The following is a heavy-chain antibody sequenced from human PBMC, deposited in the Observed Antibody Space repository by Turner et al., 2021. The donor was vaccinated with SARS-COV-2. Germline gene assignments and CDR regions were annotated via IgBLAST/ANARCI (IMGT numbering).Heavy chain of an antibody. D-gene: IGHD4-4*01. J-gene: IGHJ4*02. CDR2: ISYYGNNK. CDR1: GFTFSSYG. V-gene: IGHV3-30*18. Sequence: QVQLVESGGGVVQPGRYLRLSCAASGFTFSSYGMHWVRQAPGKGLEWVAVISYYGNNKYYADSVKGRFTISRDNSKNTLYLQMNSLRAEDTAVYYCAKQLGLYSNPMYYFDYWGQGTLVTVSS. CDR3: AKQLGLYSNPMYYFDY.